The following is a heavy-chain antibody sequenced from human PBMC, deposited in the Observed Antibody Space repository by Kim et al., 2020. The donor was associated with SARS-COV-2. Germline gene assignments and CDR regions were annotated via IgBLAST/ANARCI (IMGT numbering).Heavy chain of an antibody. CDR3: ARSGSYYTKYDS. D-gene: IGHD3-10*01. Sequence: NYAQKFQGRVTITADESTSTAYMELSSLRSEDTAVYYCARSGSYYTKYDSWGQGTLVTVSS. V-gene: IGHV1-69*01. J-gene: IGHJ4*02.